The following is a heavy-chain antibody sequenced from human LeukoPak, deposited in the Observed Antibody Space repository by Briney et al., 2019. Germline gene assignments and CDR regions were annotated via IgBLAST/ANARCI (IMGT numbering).Heavy chain of an antibody. CDR1: GGSISSGSYY. CDR2: IYTSGCT. Sequence: PSETLSLTCTVSGGSISSGSYYWSWIRQPAGKGLEWIGRIYTSGCTNYNPSLKSRVTISVVTSKNQFSLKLSSVTAADTAVYYCASSTMVVTPLSDHIDYWGQGTLVTVSS. CDR3: ASSTMVVTPLSDHIDY. J-gene: IGHJ4*02. V-gene: IGHV4-61*02. D-gene: IGHD4-23*01.